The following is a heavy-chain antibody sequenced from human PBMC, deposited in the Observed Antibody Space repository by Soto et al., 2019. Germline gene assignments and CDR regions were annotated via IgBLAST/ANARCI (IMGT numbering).Heavy chain of an antibody. Sequence: EVQLVVSGGGLVQPGGSLRLSCAASGFTVSSNFMSWVRQAPGQGLEWVSIIYSYGTTYYADFVKGRFTISRDDSKNTWYLEMTSLRADDTAVYYCARRRNPYGAYDYWGKGTLDTVSS. V-gene: IGHV3-66*01. D-gene: IGHD4-17*01. CDR2: IYSYGTT. CDR3: ARRRNPYGAYDY. CDR1: GFTVSSNF. J-gene: IGHJ4*02.